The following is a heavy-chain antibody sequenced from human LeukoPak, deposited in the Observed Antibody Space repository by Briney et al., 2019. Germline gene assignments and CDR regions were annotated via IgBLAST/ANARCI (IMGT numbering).Heavy chain of an antibody. V-gene: IGHV1-8*01. Sequence: ASVKVSCKASGYTFTSYDINWVRHATGQGLEWMGWMNPNSGNTGYAQKFQGRVTMTRNTSISTAYMELSSLRSEDTAVYYCARGKANYDFWSGYYMMGYYYYYMDVWGKGTTVTVSS. CDR2: MNPNSGNT. CDR1: GYTFTSYD. CDR3: ARGKANYDFWSGYYMMGYYYYYMDV. D-gene: IGHD3-3*01. J-gene: IGHJ6*03.